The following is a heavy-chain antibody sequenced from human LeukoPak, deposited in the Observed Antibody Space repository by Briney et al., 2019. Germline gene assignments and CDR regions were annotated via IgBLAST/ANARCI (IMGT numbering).Heavy chain of an antibody. CDR3: TTTYHYDSSGYSSYY. CDR2: IKSESVGGAI. Sequence: KSGGSLRLSCAASGFTFSNAWMTWVRQAPGKGLEWVGRIKSESVGGAIDYAAPVKGRLTISRDDSRNTVYLQMNSLKTEDIAFYYCTTTYHYDSSGYSSYYWGQGTLVTVSS. CDR1: GFTFSNAW. J-gene: IGHJ4*02. V-gene: IGHV3-15*01. D-gene: IGHD3-22*01.